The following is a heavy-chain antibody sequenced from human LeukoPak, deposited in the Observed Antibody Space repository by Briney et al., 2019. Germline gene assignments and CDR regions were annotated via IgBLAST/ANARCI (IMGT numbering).Heavy chain of an antibody. J-gene: IGHJ3*02. CDR3: ARDWCLRDYGGNSGCAFDI. D-gene: IGHD4-23*01. Sequence: GASVKVSCKASGYTFTSYDINWVRQATGQGLEWMGWMNPNSGNTGYAQKFQGRVTMTRNTSISTAYMELSSLRSDDTAVYYCARDWCLRDYGGNSGCAFDIWGQGTMVTVSS. CDR2: MNPNSGNT. CDR1: GYTFTSYD. V-gene: IGHV1-8*01.